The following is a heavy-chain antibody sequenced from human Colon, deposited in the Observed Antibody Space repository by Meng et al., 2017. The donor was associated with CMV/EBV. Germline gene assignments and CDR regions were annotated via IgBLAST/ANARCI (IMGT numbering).Heavy chain of an antibody. CDR1: GYRFTSFW. D-gene: IGHD2-15*01. J-gene: IGHJ5*02. CDR2: MNPNSGNT. V-gene: IGHV1-8*02. CDR3: ARARAAPYNWFDP. Sequence: GGSLRLSCQGSGYRFTSFWIGWVRQMPGKGLEWMGWMNPNSGNTGYAQKFQGRVTMTRNTSISTAYMELSSLRSEDTAVYYCARARAAPYNWFDPWGQGTLVTVSS.